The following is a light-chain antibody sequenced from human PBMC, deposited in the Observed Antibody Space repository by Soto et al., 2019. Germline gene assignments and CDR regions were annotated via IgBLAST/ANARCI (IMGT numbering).Light chain of an antibody. CDR3: QQYGKWPLYT. V-gene: IGKV3-20*01. CDR2: GAS. J-gene: IGKJ2*01. Sequence: EVVLTQSPATLSLSPGATATLSCRASQSVSNNLVAWFQQKPGQAPRLIIYGASNRATGIPARFSGSGSGTDFTLTISRLEPEDFAVYYCQQYGKWPLYTFGHGTKLEFK. CDR1: QSVSNNL.